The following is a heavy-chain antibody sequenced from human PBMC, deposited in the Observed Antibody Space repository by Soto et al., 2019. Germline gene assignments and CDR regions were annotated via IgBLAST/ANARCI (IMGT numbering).Heavy chain of an antibody. Sequence: QVQLVQSVAEVKKPGSSVKVSCKASGGTFSSYAISWVRQAPGQGLEWMGGIIPIFGTANYAQKFQGRVTITADESTSTAYKEQSRLRSEDTAVSYVARVNGEGDYWGQGTLVTVSS. V-gene: IGHV1-69*01. CDR2: IIPIFGTA. CDR1: GGTFSSYA. D-gene: IGHD2-8*01. CDR3: ARVNGEGDY. J-gene: IGHJ4*02.